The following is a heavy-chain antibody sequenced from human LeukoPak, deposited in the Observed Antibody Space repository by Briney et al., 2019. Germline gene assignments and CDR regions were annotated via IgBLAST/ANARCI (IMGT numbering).Heavy chain of an antibody. CDR2: ISDSGSSI. CDR3: ASVIIVGPTADY. D-gene: IGHD1-26*01. J-gene: IGHJ4*02. V-gene: IGHV3-48*03. Sequence: PGGSLRLSCAASGFTFSNYEMNWVRQAPGKGLEWVSYISDSGSSIYYADSVKGRFTISRDNAKNSLYLQMNSLRAEDTAVYYCASVIIVGPTADYWGQGTLVTVSS. CDR1: GFTFSNYE.